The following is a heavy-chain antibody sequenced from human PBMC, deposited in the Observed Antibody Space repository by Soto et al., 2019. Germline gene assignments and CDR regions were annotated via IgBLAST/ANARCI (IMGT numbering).Heavy chain of an antibody. CDR2: ISGSGGSK. CDR1: GFTFSSYA. V-gene: IGHV3-23*01. Sequence: EVQLLESGGGLVQPGGSLRLSCAASGFTFSSYAMSWVRQAPGKGLGWVSAISGSGGSKYYADSVKGRFTISRDNSKHTLYLQMHSVRAGDTSVYYCAKSRIAAAGIPGHWGQGTLGTVS. D-gene: IGHD6-13*01. J-gene: IGHJ4*02. CDR3: AKSRIAAAGIPGH.